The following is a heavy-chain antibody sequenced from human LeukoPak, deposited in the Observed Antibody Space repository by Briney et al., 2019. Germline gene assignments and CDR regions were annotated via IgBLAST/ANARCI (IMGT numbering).Heavy chain of an antibody. CDR3: ARVQSFRGLLVVYAPTYYYYYMDV. CDR1: GGSFSGYY. D-gene: IGHD2-8*02. Sequence: SETLSLTCAVYGGSFSGYYWSWTRQPPGKGLEWIGEINHSGSTNYNPSLKSRVTISVDTSKNQFSLKLSSVTAADTAVYYCARVQSFRGLLVVYAPTYYYYYMDVWGKGTTVTVSS. V-gene: IGHV4-34*01. CDR2: INHSGST. J-gene: IGHJ6*03.